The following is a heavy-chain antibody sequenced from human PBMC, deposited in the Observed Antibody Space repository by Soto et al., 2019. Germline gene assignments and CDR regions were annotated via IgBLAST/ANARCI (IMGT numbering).Heavy chain of an antibody. D-gene: IGHD3-16*02. CDR2: IWYDGSNT. J-gene: IGHJ4*02. CDR1: GFTFSTYA. Sequence: AGGSLRLSCAASGFTFSTYAMHWVRQAPGKGQEWVSVIWYDGSNTYQGEYVKGRFTMSRDNSKNTLYLQMNSLRAEDTAVYYCAKQPIYDYVWGRYRHFDYWGQGTLVTVSS. V-gene: IGHV3-33*06. CDR3: AKQPIYDYVWGRYRHFDY.